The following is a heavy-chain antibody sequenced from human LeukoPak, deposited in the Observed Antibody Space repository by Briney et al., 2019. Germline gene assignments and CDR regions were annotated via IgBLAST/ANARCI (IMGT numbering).Heavy chain of an antibody. Sequence: GGSLRRSCAASGFTFSSYWMSRLRQAPGKGLEWVANIKQDGSEKYYVDSVKGRFTTSRDNAKNSLYLQMNSLRAEDTAVYYCARDRADWAFDYWGQGTLVTVSS. CDR3: ARDRADWAFDY. CDR2: IKQDGSEK. V-gene: IGHV3-7*01. CDR1: GFTFSSYW. D-gene: IGHD2-21*01. J-gene: IGHJ4*02.